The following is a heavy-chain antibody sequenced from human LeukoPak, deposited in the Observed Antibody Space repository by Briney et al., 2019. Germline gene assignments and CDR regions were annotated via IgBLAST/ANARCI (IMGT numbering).Heavy chain of an antibody. D-gene: IGHD5-18*01. CDR3: AKDSSLQLWTAYYFDY. CDR2: ISGSGGST. CDR1: GFTFSSYA. Sequence: PGGSLRLSCASSGFTFSSYAMSWVRQAPGKGLEWVSAISGSGGSTYYADSVKGRFTISRDNSKNTLYLQMNSLRAEDTAVYYCAKDSSLQLWTAYYFDYWGRGTLVTVSS. J-gene: IGHJ4*02. V-gene: IGHV3-23*01.